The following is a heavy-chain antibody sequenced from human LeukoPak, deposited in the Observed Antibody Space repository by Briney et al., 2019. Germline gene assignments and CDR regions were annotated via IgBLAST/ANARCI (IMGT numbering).Heavy chain of an antibody. CDR1: GGSFSGYY. CDR3: ARGRGILKIFDY. J-gene: IGHJ4*02. D-gene: IGHD3-9*01. CDR2: INHSGST. Sequence: PSETLSLTCAAYGGSFSGYYWSWIRQPPGKGLEWIGEINHSGSTNYNPSLKSRVTISVDTSKNQFSLKLSSVTAADTAVYYCARGRGILKIFDYWGQGTLVTVSS. V-gene: IGHV4-34*01.